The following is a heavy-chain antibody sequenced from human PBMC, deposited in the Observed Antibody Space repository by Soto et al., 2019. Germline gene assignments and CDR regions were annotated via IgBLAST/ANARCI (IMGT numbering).Heavy chain of an antibody. D-gene: IGHD3-22*01. V-gene: IGHV1-18*01. CDR2: ISAYNGNT. J-gene: IGHJ4*02. CDR1: GYTFTSYG. CDR3: ARDFNYDSSVYYYHPAFDY. Sequence: ASVKVSCKASGYTFTSYGISWVRQAPGQGLEWMGWISAYNGNTNYAQKLQGRVTMTTDTSTSTAYMELRILRSDDTAVYYCARDFNYDSSVYYYHPAFDYWGQGTLVTVSS.